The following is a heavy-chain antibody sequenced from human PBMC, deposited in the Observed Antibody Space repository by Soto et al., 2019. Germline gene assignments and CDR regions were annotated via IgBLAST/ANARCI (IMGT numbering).Heavy chain of an antibody. Sequence: QLQLQESGPGLVKPSETLSLTCTVSGGSISSSSYYWGWIRQPPGKGLEWIGSIYYSGSTYYNPSLKSRVTISVATSKIQFSLKLSSVTAADTAVYYCARHNERSYYYGMDVWGQGTTVTVSS. V-gene: IGHV4-39*01. CDR1: GGSISSSSYY. D-gene: IGHD1-1*01. CDR3: ARHNERSYYYGMDV. J-gene: IGHJ6*02. CDR2: IYYSGST.